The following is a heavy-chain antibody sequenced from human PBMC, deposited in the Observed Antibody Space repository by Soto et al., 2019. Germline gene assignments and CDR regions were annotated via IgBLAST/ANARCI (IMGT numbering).Heavy chain of an antibody. Sequence: VQLAQSGAEVKKPGASVKVSCKASGYTFTTYSITWLRQAPGQGLEWMGWTNTHNGNTKYAQQVQARVTMTTDISTSTVYLDLRSLRSDDMAVYYCARGDFWRGMDFWGQGTAVTVS. CDR2: TNTHNGNT. V-gene: IGHV1-18*03. D-gene: IGHD3-3*01. CDR1: GYTFTTYS. J-gene: IGHJ6*02. CDR3: ARGDFWRGMDF.